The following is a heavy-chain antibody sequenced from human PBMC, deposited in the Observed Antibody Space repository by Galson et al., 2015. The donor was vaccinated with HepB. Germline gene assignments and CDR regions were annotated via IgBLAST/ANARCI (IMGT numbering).Heavy chain of an antibody. V-gene: IGHV2-5*01. D-gene: IGHD6-19*01. Sequence: PALVKPTQTLTLTCTFSGFSFSTSGVGVGWIRQPPGKALEWLALIYWNDDNFYSPSLKGRLTITKDTSNNHVVLTMTNMDPVDTATYYCAHSFDSGWYYFDYWGQGTLVTVSS. CDR3: AHSFDSGWYYFDY. CDR1: GFSFSTSGVG. J-gene: IGHJ4*02. CDR2: IYWNDDN.